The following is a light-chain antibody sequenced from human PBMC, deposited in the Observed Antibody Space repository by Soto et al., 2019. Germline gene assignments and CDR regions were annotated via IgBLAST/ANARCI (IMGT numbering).Light chain of an antibody. J-gene: IGKJ1*01. CDR2: DAS. CDR1: QSISSY. V-gene: IGKV1-5*01. CDR3: QQYQSYSRT. Sequence: DIQMTQSPSSLSASVGDRVTITCRASQSISSYLNWYQQKPGKAPKLLIYDASSLESGVPSRFSGSGSGTEFTLTISSLKPDDFATYYCQQYQSYSRTFGQGTKVDI.